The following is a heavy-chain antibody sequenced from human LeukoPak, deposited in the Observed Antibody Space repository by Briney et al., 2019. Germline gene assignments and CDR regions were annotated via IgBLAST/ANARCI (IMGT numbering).Heavy chain of an antibody. Sequence: GESLKISCKGSGYRFKEYWIGWVRQMPGKGLEWMGIIYPGDSDTRYSPSFQGQVTISADKSISTAYLQWSSLKASDTAMYYCARAHWRYFDWSTHAFDIWGQGTMVTVSS. CDR1: GYRFKEYW. J-gene: IGHJ3*02. CDR2: IYPGDSDT. D-gene: IGHD3-9*01. V-gene: IGHV5-51*01. CDR3: ARAHWRYFDWSTHAFDI.